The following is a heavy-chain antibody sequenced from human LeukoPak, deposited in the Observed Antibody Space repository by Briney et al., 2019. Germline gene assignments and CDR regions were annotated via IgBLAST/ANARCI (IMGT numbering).Heavy chain of an antibody. CDR3: AKYGLGSGIQVWGDFGMDV. CDR1: GFTFSNYG. V-gene: IGHV3-33*06. J-gene: IGHJ6*02. CDR2: IWHEGSNK. Sequence: GGSLRLSCAASGFTFSNYGMHWVRQAPGKGLEWVALIWHEGSNKYYPDSVKGRFTISRDNSKNTLYLQMNSLRAEDTAVYYCAKYGLGSGIQVWGDFGMDVWGQGTTVTVSS. D-gene: IGHD5-18*01.